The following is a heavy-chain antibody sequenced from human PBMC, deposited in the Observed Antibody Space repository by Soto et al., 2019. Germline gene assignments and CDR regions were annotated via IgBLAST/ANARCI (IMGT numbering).Heavy chain of an antibody. V-gene: IGHV4-59*01. CDR3: ASSGIVGREVNTWFDP. CDR2: ISYRGST. CDR1: AGSITTSY. D-gene: IGHD3-22*01. Sequence: LSRTCTVSAGSITTSYWSWIRQPLGKALEWIGYISYRGSTNYNPSLKSRLTISIDTSKSQIPLKLTSMTTADTAVYYCASSGIVGREVNTWFDPWGQGTLVTVSS. J-gene: IGHJ5*02.